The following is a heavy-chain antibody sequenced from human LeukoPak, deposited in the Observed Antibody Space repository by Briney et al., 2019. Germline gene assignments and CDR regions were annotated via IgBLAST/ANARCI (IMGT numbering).Heavy chain of an antibody. Sequence: PSETLSLTCTVSGGSISSYYWSWIRQPPGKGLQWIGYIYYSGSTNYNPSLKSRVTISVDTSKNQFSLKLSSVTAADTAVYYCARAKGGSYWGRLYYYMDVWGKGTTVTVSS. CDR3: ARAKGGSYWGRLYYYMDV. CDR1: GGSISSYY. D-gene: IGHD1-26*01. V-gene: IGHV4-59*01. J-gene: IGHJ6*03. CDR2: IYYSGST.